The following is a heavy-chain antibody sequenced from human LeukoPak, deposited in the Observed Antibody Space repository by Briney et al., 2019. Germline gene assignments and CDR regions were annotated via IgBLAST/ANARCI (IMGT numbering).Heavy chain of an antibody. J-gene: IGHJ4*02. V-gene: IGHV3-48*02. CDR2: ISGGSGTK. CDR3: ARGRATSVGTSFGC. Sequence: GGSLRLSCAASGFTFDDYDMSWVRQAPGKGLEWVSYISGGSGTKYYADSVKGRFTISRDNAKNSLFLQMNSLRDEDTAVYYCARGRATSVGTSFGCWGQGTLVTVSS. D-gene: IGHD3-10*01. CDR1: GFTFDDYD.